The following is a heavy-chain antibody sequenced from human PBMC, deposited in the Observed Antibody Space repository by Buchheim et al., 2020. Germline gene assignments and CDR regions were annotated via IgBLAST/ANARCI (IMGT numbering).Heavy chain of an antibody. CDR3: ASRPDGDYPSFDF. D-gene: IGHD4-17*01. V-gene: IGHV3-66*01. J-gene: IGHJ4*02. CDR1: GFTVNNKY. Sequence: EVHLVESGGDLVQPGESLRLSCAASGFTVNNKYMTWVRQAPGKGLECVSIIHGGGATYYAESVKGRFTISRDNSWNNMFFHMNSLRVEDTAVYYCASRPDGDYPSFDFWGLGTL. CDR2: IHGGGAT.